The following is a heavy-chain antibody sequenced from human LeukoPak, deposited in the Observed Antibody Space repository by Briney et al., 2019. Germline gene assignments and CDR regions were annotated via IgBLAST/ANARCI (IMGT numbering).Heavy chain of an antibody. CDR3: TRTPSAAAPFDY. V-gene: IGHV3-49*04. D-gene: IGHD2-2*01. CDR1: GVTFGDCA. J-gene: IGHJ4*02. CDR2: IRSKAYGGTP. Sequence: SLRICRRWSGVTFGDCAMSGVRQTPRKGLEWVAFIRSKAYGGTPEYAASVKGRFTISRDDSKNIAYVQMNSLRTEDTAVYYCTRTPSAAAPFDYWGQGSLVTVSS.